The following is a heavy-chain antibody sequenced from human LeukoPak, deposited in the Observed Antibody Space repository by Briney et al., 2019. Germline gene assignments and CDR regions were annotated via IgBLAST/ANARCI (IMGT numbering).Heavy chain of an antibody. CDR3: ATCIVAVAGTRGRWFDP. D-gene: IGHD6-13*01. J-gene: IGHJ5*02. CDR1: GYTFISYG. V-gene: IGHV1-18*01. Sequence: ASVTVSCKASGYTFISYGISWVRQATGQGLEWMGWISAYNGNTNYAHKLPGRDTITTDTSTSTTYLEPRNLSSEDTAVYSCATCIVAVAGTRGRWFDPSGEGAPVSVSS. CDR2: ISAYNGNT.